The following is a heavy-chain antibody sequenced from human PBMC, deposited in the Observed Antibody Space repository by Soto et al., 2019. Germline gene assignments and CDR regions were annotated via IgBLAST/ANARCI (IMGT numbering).Heavy chain of an antibody. V-gene: IGHV1-46*01. CDR3: ARDVPIVVVPAARAYYYYGMDV. CDR1: GYTFTYYH. CDR2: INPNGGDT. J-gene: IGHJ6*02. Sequence: EASVKVSCKASGYTFTYYHVHWVRQAPGQGLEWMGIINPNGGDTTYAQKFQGRVSMTRDTSTSTVYMELRSLRSDDTAAYYCARDVPIVVVPAARAYYYYGMDVWGQGTTVTVSS. D-gene: IGHD2-2*01.